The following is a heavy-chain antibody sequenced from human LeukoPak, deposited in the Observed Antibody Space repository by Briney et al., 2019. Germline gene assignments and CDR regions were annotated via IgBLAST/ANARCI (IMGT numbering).Heavy chain of an antibody. J-gene: IGHJ2*01. CDR2: ISPSGGST. CDR3: ARRTPALNYWYFDL. D-gene: IGHD4-23*01. V-gene: IGHV1-46*01. Sequence: GASVKVSCKAFGYTFTGYWMHWVRQAPGQGPEWMGVISPSGGSTIYAQKFKGRVTMTTDTSTSTAYMELRSLRSDDTAVYYCARRTPALNYWYFDLWGRGTLVTVSS. CDR1: GYTFTGYW.